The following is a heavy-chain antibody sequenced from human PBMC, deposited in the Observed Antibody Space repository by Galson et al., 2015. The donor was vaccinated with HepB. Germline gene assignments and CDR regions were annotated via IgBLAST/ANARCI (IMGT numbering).Heavy chain of an antibody. D-gene: IGHD2/OR15-2a*01. CDR2: ISGTSGTI. J-gene: IGHJ6*02. CDR1: GFNFNSYS. V-gene: IGHV3-48*02. CDR3: VRDGKYFNGMDA. Sequence: SLRLSCAASGFNFNSYSMNWVRQAPGKGPEWLSYISGTSGTIYNADSVTGRFTISRDNAKNLLYLQMNSLRDGDTAVYYCVRDGKYFNGMDAWGQGTTVTVSS.